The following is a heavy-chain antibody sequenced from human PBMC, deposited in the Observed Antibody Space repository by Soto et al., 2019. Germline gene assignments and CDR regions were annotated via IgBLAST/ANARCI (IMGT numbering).Heavy chain of an antibody. CDR1: GYIFTNYP. CDR2: INAANGDT. CDR3: ARKDYYGSGCYYFDY. D-gene: IGHD3-10*01. V-gene: IGHV1-3*01. Sequence: QVQLVQSGAELKNPGASVKVSCKASGYIFTNYPIHWVRPAPGQRLEWMGWINAANGDTGYSQNFQGRVTFTRDTSASTVYMEMSSLTSEDTAIYYCARKDYYGSGCYYFDYWGQGTLVTVSS. J-gene: IGHJ4*02.